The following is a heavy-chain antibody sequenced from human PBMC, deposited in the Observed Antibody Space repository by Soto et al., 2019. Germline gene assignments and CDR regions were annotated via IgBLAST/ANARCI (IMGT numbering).Heavy chain of an antibody. CDR2: INTGNGNT. CDR1: GYSFTTHA. CDR3: ARGEQLYHYYYGMDV. V-gene: IGHV1-3*04. Sequence: ASVRVSCKASGYSFTTHAMIWVRQAPGQRPEWMGWINTGNGNTRYSPKFQGRVNITRDTSASTAYMELSSLKSEDTAVYYCARGEQLYHYYYGMDVWGQGSTVTV. J-gene: IGHJ6*02.